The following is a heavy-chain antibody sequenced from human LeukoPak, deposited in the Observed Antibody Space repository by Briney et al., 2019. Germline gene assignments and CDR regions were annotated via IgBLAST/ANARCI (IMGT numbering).Heavy chain of an antibody. J-gene: IGHJ4*02. D-gene: IGHD6-19*01. CDR2: ISYDGNNK. Sequence: PGGSLRLSCAASGFTFSSYGMHWVRQAPGKGLEWVAVISYDGNNKYYADSVKGRFTISRDNSKNTLSLQMNSLRAEDTAVYYCARASLLAVADYWGQGTLVTVSS. CDR1: GFTFSSYG. CDR3: ARASLLAVADY. V-gene: IGHV3-30*03.